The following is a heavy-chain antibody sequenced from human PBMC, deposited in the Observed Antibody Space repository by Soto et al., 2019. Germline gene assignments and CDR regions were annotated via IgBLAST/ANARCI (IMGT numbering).Heavy chain of an antibody. Sequence: SETLSLTCTVSGGSISSSSYYWGWIRQPPGKGLEWIGSIYYSGSTYYNPSLKSRVTISVDTSKNQFSLKLSSVTAADTAVYYCARLRDSGYGSGSYWAVFDYWGQGTLVTVSS. CDR2: IYYSGST. CDR3: ARLRDSGYGSGSYWAVFDY. V-gene: IGHV4-39*01. D-gene: IGHD3-10*01. J-gene: IGHJ4*02. CDR1: GGSISSSSYY.